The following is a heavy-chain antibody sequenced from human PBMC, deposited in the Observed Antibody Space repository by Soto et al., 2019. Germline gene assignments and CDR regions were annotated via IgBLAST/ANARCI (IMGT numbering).Heavy chain of an antibody. CDR1: GFTFSSYG. CDR3: AQGYYYDSSGYPLAY. CDR2: IWYDGSNK. D-gene: IGHD3-22*01. Sequence: GGSLRLSCAASGFTFSSYGMHWVRQAPGKGLEWVAVIWYDGSNKYYADSVKGRFTISRDNSKNTLYLQMNSLRAEDTAVYYCAQGYYYDSSGYPLAYWRQGTLVTVSS. J-gene: IGHJ4*02. V-gene: IGHV3-30*02.